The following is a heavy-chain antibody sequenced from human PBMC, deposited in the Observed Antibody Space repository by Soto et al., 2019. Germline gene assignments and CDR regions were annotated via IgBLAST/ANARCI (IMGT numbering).Heavy chain of an antibody. Sequence: GGSLRLSCAVSGLTFSTYGMHRVRQAPGKGLEWVAVISYDVRKTHYADSVRGRFTISRDNSKSTLYLQMNDLRADDTALYYCAKDSLGGMGTVMMPGPDWGQGTLVTVSS. J-gene: IGHJ4*02. CDR1: GLTFSTYG. V-gene: IGHV3-30*18. D-gene: IGHD4-17*01. CDR3: AKDSLGGMGTVMMPGPD. CDR2: ISYDVRKT.